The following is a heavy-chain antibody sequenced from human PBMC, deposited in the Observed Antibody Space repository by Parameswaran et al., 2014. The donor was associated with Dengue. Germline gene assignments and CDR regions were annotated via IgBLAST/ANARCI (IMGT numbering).Heavy chain of an antibody. J-gene: IGHJ4*02. Sequence: VRQAPGKGLEWVSYIGSTSSSSYTDYADSVKGRFTISRDNAKNSLYLQMNSLRAEDTAVYFCARGDLLTGYYTYFSDFWGQGTLVTVSS. CDR2: IGSTSSSSYT. CDR3: ARGDLLTGYYTYFSDF. D-gene: IGHD3-9*01. V-gene: IGHV3-11*06.